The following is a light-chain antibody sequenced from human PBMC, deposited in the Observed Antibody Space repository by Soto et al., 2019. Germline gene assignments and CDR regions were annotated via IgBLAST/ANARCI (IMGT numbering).Light chain of an antibody. CDR3: QKYNSAPQT. CDR2: AAS. V-gene: IGKV1-27*01. J-gene: IGKJ1*01. Sequence: IQRTQCPSSLSASLGARLTITCRASQGISNYLAWYQQKPGKVPKLLIYAASTLQSGVPSRFSGSGSGTDFTLTISSLQPEDVATYYCQKYNSAPQTFGQGTKVDI. CDR1: QGISNY.